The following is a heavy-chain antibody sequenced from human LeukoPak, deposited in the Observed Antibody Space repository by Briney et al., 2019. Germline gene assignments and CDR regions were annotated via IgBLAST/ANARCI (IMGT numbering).Heavy chain of an antibody. CDR2: ISGSGGRP. Sequence: PGGSLRLSCAASGFTFSSCAMSWGRQAPGKGLEWVSAISGSGGRPYYADSVKGRFTISRDNSKNTLYLQMNSLRAEDTAVYYCARHPEPGYCSSTSCHESYFDYWGQGTLVTVSS. D-gene: IGHD2-2*01. CDR1: GFTFSSCA. CDR3: ARHPEPGYCSSTSCHESYFDY. J-gene: IGHJ4*02. V-gene: IGHV3-23*01.